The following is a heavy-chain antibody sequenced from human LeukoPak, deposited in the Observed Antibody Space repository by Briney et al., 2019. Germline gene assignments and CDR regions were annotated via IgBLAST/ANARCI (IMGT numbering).Heavy chain of an antibody. CDR1: GFTVSSNY. J-gene: IGHJ4*02. Sequence: GGSLRLSCAASGFTVSSNYMSWVRQAPGKGLEWVSIIYSGGSTYYADSVKGRFTISRDNSKNTLYLQMNSLRAEDTAVYYCARGGGPPYYYESSGSPDYWGQGTLVTVSS. V-gene: IGHV3-66*01. CDR3: ARGGGPPYYYESSGSPDY. CDR2: IYSGGST. D-gene: IGHD3-22*01.